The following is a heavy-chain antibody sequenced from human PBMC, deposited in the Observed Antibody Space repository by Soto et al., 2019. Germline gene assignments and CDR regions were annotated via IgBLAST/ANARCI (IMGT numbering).Heavy chain of an antibody. D-gene: IGHD6-19*01. V-gene: IGHV4-59*08. J-gene: IGHJ6*03. CDR3: ARQPPSSGWPYYYYYMDV. CDR2: IFYSGST. Sequence: SETLSLTCTVSGGSITSYYWSWIRQPPGKGLEWIGYIFYSGSTKYNPSLKSRVTMSVDTSKNQFSLELSSVTAADTAVYYCARQPPSSGWPYYYYYMDVWGKGTTVTVSS. CDR1: GGSITSYY.